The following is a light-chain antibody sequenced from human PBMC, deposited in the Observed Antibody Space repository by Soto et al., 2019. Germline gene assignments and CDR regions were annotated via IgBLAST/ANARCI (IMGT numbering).Light chain of an antibody. Sequence: QSALTQPASVSGSPGQSITISCTGTSSDVGSYNLVSWYQQHPGKAPKLMISEVSKRPSGISDCFSGSKSGSTACLTISGLQAEDEAEYDCCSYAGTSTHTVFGGGTQLTVL. V-gene: IGLV2-23*02. CDR1: SSDVGSYNL. J-gene: IGLJ7*01. CDR2: EVS. CDR3: CSYAGTSTHTV.